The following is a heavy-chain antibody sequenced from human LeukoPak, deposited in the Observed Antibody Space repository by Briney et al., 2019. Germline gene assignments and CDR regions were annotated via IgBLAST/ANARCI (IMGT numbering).Heavy chain of an antibody. D-gene: IGHD7-27*01. V-gene: IGHV3-21*01. J-gene: IGHJ4*02. CDR1: GFTFSIYS. CDR2: ISSSSTYI. CDR3: ARDVPRTGADY. Sequence: GGSLRLSCAASGFTFSIYSMNWVRQAPGKGLQWVSSISSSSTYIYYADSVKGRFTIPRDNAKSSLYLQKDSLRADDTAVYYCARDVPRTGADYWGQGTLVTVSS.